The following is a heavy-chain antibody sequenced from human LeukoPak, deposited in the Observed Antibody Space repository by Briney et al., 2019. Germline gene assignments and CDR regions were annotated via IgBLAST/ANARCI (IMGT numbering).Heavy chain of an antibody. V-gene: IGHV1-69*01. CDR1: GGTFSSYA. Sequence: SVKVSCKASGGTFSSYAISWVRQAPGQGLEWMGGIIPIFGTANYAQKFQGRVTITADESTSTDYMELSSLRSEDTGVYYCARGAGAVVDTAMVFDYWGQGTLVTVSS. J-gene: IGHJ4*02. CDR2: IIPIFGTA. CDR3: ARGAGAVVDTAMVFDY. D-gene: IGHD5-18*01.